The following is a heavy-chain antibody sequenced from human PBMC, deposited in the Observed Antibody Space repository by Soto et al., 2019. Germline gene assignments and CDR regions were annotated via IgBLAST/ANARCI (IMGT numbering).Heavy chain of an antibody. V-gene: IGHV3-21*01. Sequence: GGSLRLSCAASGFTFRSFTMNWVRRDAGKGLEWVSTISSNSAYIYYTDALRGRFTISRDNAKNSLHLQMNSLRAEDTAVYYCTRDASRDSSARGWFDPWGPGTLVTVSS. J-gene: IGHJ5*02. CDR3: TRDASRDSSARGWFDP. CDR1: GFTFRSFT. D-gene: IGHD6-13*01. CDR2: ISSNSAYI.